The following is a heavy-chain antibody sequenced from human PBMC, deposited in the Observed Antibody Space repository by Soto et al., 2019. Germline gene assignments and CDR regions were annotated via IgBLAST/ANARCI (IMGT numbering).Heavy chain of an antibody. CDR3: ARDPGYSSGWPPSMFDF. CDR2: ISYDGSNK. D-gene: IGHD6-19*01. V-gene: IGHV3-30*03. Sequence: RLSCAASGFPFSSYGMHWVRQAPGKGLEWVAFISYDGSNKYYVDSVKSRFTISRDNSKNTLYLQMNSLRDGDTAVYYCARDPGYSSGWPPSMFDFWGQGTLVTVSS. J-gene: IGHJ4*02. CDR1: GFPFSSYG.